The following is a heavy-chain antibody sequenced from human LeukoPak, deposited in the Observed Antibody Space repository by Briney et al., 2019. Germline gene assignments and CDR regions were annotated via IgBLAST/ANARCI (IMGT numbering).Heavy chain of an antibody. Sequence: SVKVSCKASGGTFSSYAISWVRQAPGQGLEWMGGIIPIFGTANYTQKFQGRVTMTVDTSTDTAYMELTSLRSEDTAMYYCASFDIWGQGTLVTVSS. J-gene: IGHJ3*02. V-gene: IGHV1-69*06. CDR3: ASFDI. CDR2: IIPIFGTA. CDR1: GGTFSSYA.